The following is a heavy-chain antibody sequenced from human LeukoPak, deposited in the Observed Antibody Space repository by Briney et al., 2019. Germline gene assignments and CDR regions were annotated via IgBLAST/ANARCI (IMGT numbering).Heavy chain of an antibody. CDR2: IYHSGST. CDR3: AGPYSGRFDY. Sequence: SETLSLTCAVSGYSISSGYYWGWIRQPPGKGLEWIGSIYHSGSTYYNPSLKSRVTISVDTSKNQFSLKLSSVTAADTAVYYCAGPYSGRFDYWGQGTLVTVSS. J-gene: IGHJ4*02. V-gene: IGHV4-38-2*01. CDR1: GYSISSGYY. D-gene: IGHD1-26*01.